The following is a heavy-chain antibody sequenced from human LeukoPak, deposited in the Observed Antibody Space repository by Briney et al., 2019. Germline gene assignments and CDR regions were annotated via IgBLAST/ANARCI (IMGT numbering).Heavy chain of an antibody. CDR1: GFSLSTSGVG. J-gene: IGHJ4*02. CDR3: AHRGGNFQLDY. V-gene: IGHV2-5*02. D-gene: IGHD1-7*01. CDR2: IYWDNDK. Sequence: SAPTLVNPTQTLTLTCTFSGFSLSTSGVGVGWLRQPPGKALEWLALIYWDNDKRYSPSLKSRLTITKDTSRNQVVLTMTNMDPVDTATYYCAHRGGNFQLDYWGQGTLVTVSS.